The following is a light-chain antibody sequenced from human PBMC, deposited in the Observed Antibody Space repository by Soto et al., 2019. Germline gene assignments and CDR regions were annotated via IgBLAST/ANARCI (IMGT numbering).Light chain of an antibody. CDR2: DAS. Sequence: AIQLTQSPSSLSASIGDRVTITCRASQGIASALAWYQQRPGKPPSLLIYDASTSQSGVPSRFGGSGSETDFTLTISSLQPEDFATYYCQQFSTHPVTFGGGTRVEIK. V-gene: IGKV1-13*02. CDR3: QQFSTHPVT. J-gene: IGKJ4*01. CDR1: QGIASA.